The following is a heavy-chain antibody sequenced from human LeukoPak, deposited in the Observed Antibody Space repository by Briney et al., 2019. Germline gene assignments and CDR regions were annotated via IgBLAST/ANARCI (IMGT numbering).Heavy chain of an antibody. V-gene: IGHV4-59*12. CDR2: IYYSGST. D-gene: IGHD6-19*01. CDR3: ARAVSGRFHY. Sequence: PSETLSLTCTVSGGSMSPYHWGWIRQPPGKGLEWTGYIYYSGSTNYNPSLNSRVTISVDTSKNQFSLRLSSVPAADTAIYYCARAVSGRFHYWGQATLVTVSS. CDR1: GGSMSPYH. J-gene: IGHJ4*02.